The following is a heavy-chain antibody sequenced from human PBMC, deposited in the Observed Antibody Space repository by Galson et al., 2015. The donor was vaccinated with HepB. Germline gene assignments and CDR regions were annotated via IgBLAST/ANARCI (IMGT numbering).Heavy chain of an antibody. CDR3: ARVKAPHAPLDY. CDR1: GFTFSDYY. Sequence: SLRLSCAASGFTFSDYYMSWIRQAPGKGLEWVSYISSSSSYTNYADSVKGRFTISRDNAKNSLYLQMNSLRAEDTAVYYCARVKAPHAPLDYWGQGTLVTVSS. J-gene: IGHJ4*02. D-gene: IGHD1-14*01. CDR2: ISSSSSYT. V-gene: IGHV3-11*06.